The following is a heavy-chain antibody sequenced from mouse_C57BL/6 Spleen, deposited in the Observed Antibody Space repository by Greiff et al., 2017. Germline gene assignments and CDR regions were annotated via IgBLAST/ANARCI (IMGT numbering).Heavy chain of an antibody. CDR2: IRSKSNNYAT. J-gene: IGHJ4*01. CDR1: GFSFNTYA. D-gene: IGHD3-1*01. CDR3: VRHNTAPYAMDY. V-gene: IGHV10-1*01. Sequence: DVQLQESGGGLVQPKGSLKLSCAASGFSFNTYAMNWVRQAPGKGLEWVARIRSKSNNYATYYADSVKDRFTISRDDSESMLYLQMKNLKTEDTAMYYCVRHNTAPYAMDYWGQGTSVTVSS.